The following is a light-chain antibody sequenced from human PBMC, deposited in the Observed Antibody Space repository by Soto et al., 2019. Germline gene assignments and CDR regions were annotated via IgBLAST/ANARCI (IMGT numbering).Light chain of an antibody. CDR3: QQYNNWPLT. V-gene: IGKV3D-15*01. CDR2: GAS. J-gene: IGKJ5*01. Sequence: EIVMTQSPATLSVSPGERATLSCRASQSVSSNLAWYQQKPGQAPRLLIYGASNRATGIPDRFSGSGSGTEFTLTISSLQSEDFAVYYCQQYNNWPLTFGQGTRLEI. CDR1: QSVSSN.